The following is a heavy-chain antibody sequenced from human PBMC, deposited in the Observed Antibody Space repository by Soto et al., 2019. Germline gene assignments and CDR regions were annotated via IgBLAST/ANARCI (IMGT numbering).Heavy chain of an antibody. D-gene: IGHD4-4*01. J-gene: IGHJ4*02. CDR2: SSGSGSGGST. V-gene: IGHV3-23*01. CDR1: GFTFTNYA. Sequence: PGGSLRLSCAASGFTFTNYAMTWVRQAPGKGLEWVSISSGSGSGGSTNYADSVKGRFTISRDNSKNTLYLQMNSLRVEDTAVYYCAKDRDDYRNYVFDYWGQGTLATVSS. CDR3: AKDRDDYRNYVFDY.